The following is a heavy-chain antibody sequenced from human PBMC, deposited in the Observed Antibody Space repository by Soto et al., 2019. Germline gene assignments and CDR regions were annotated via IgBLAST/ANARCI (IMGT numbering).Heavy chain of an antibody. CDR3: ARSREFDY. CDR1: GDSLSGATYS. Sequence: SETLSLTCGVSGDSLSGATYSWNWIRQPPGKGLEWIGYIFPSGTTYYNPSLKSRVTISIDVSKNQFSLSLRSLTAADTAVYYCARSREFDYWSQGTLVTVSS. J-gene: IGHJ4*02. V-gene: IGHV4-30-2*01. CDR2: IFPSGTT.